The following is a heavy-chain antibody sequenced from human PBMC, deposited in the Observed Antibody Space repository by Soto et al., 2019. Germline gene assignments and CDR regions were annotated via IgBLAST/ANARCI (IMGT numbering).Heavy chain of an antibody. CDR2: ISYDGSTK. J-gene: IGHJ6*02. Sequence: HPGWSLGLSCASSGFIFNPYAMHWVRQAPGKGLEWVAVISYDGSTKDYADSVKGRFTISRDNSKNTLYLQMSSLRTEDTAVYYCARPGSGYDVLSGHYFYYYHTMDVWGQGTTVTVSS. D-gene: IGHD3-9*01. CDR1: GFIFNPYA. CDR3: ARPGSGYDVLSGHYFYYYHTMDV. V-gene: IGHV3-30-3*01.